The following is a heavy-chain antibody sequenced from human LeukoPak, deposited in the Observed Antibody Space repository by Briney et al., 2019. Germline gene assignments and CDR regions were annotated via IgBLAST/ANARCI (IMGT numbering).Heavy chain of an antibody. J-gene: IGHJ4*02. CDR2: ISGGVFSGSATVT. CDR3: AKHPRLQLGGYDLCFEY. Sequence: PGGSLRLSCAASGFTFTNHAMNWVRQAPGKGLEWVSIISGGVFSGSATVTYYADSVKGRFTISRDNSKNSLYLQMNSLRAEDTAVYYCAKHPRLQLGGYDLCFEYWGQRTLVTVSS. V-gene: IGHV3-23*01. D-gene: IGHD3/OR15-3a*01. CDR1: GFTFTNHA.